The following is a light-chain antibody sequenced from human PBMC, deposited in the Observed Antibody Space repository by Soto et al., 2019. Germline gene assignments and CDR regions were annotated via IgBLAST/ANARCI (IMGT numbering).Light chain of an antibody. CDR1: QSISNF. CDR2: GAS. Sequence: EIVLTQSPATLSLSPGERATLSCRASQSISNFLAWYQQKPGQAPRLLIYGASSRATGIPDRFSGSGSGTDFTLTISRLEPEDFAVYYCQQYAKNFGGGTKVDIK. V-gene: IGKV3-20*01. CDR3: QQYAKN. J-gene: IGKJ4*01.